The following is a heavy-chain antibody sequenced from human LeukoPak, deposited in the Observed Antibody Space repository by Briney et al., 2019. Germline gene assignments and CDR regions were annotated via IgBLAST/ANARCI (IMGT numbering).Heavy chain of an antibody. Sequence: GGSLRLSCAASGFTVSRNYMSWVRQAPGKGLEWVSAISGSGGSTYYADSVKGRFTISRDNSKNTLYLQMNSLRAEDTAVYYCAAYSSTQPFDPWGQGTLVTVSS. CDR3: AAYSSTQPFDP. CDR1: GFTVSRNY. V-gene: IGHV3-23*01. J-gene: IGHJ5*02. CDR2: ISGSGGST. D-gene: IGHD5-18*01.